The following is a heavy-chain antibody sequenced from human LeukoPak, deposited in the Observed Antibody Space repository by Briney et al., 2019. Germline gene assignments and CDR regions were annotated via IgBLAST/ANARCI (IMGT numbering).Heavy chain of an antibody. V-gene: IGHV3-7*01. Sequence: GGSLRLSCIASQFSLSGYWMRWVRQAPGNGLEWVANIKEDGSEMYYADSVRGRFTISRDNAKNSLYLQMNNLIAEDTAVYYCARGSVTHGFDIWGQGTVVTVSS. CDR3: ARGSVTHGFDI. D-gene: IGHD1-26*01. CDR2: IKEDGSEM. J-gene: IGHJ3*02. CDR1: QFSLSGYW.